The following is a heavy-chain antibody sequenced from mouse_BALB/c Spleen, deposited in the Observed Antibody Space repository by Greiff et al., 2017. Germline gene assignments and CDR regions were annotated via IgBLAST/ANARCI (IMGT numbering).Heavy chain of an antibody. Sequence: EVKLVESGPSLVKPSQTLSLTCSVTGDSITSGYWNWIRKFPGNKLEYMGYISYSGSTYYNPSLKSRISITRYTSKNQYYLQLNSVTTEDTATYYCARLGDGRFAYWGQGTLVTVSA. CDR3: ARLGDGRFAY. D-gene: IGHD2-3*01. J-gene: IGHJ3*01. CDR2: ISYSGST. V-gene: IGHV3-8*02. CDR1: GDSITSGY.